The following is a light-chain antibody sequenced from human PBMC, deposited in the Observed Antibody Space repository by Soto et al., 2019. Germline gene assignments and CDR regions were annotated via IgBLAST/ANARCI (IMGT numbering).Light chain of an antibody. CDR3: QPYDHSLSGKV. CDR2: GNS. Sequence: QSVLTQPPSVSGAPGQRVTISCTGSSSNIGAGYDVHWYQQLPGTAPKLLIYGNSNRPSGVPDRFSGSKSGTSASLAITGLQAEDEAEYYCQPYDHSLSGKVFGGGTKLTVL. V-gene: IGLV1-40*01. J-gene: IGLJ2*01. CDR1: SSNIGAGYD.